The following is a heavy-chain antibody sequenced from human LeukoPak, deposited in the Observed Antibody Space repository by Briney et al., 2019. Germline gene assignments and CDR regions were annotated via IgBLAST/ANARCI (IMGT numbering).Heavy chain of an antibody. J-gene: IGHJ4*02. CDR3: SRSLDY. CDR2: INQDVSDR. CDR1: GFPFSDYW. V-gene: IGHV3-7*01. Sequence: PGGSLRLSCAASGFPFSDYWMDWVRQTPGKGMEWVANINQDVSDRYYADSVRGRFTISRDNGKNSLYLEMNGLRAEDTAVYYCSRSLDYWGQGALVTVSS.